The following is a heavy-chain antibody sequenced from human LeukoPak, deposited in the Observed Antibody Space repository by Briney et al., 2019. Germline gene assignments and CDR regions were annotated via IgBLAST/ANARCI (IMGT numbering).Heavy chain of an antibody. CDR1: GYTFTSYG. CDR2: ISAYNGNT. J-gene: IGHJ6*02. D-gene: IGHD6-13*01. CDR3: ARGIAAAGTRRGPAPKREYGMDA. V-gene: IGHV1-18*01. Sequence: ASVKVSCKASGYTFTSYGISWVRQAPGQGLEWMGWISAYNGNTNYAQKLQGRVTMTTDTSTSTAYMELRSLRSDDTAVYYCARGIAAAGTRRGPAPKREYGMDAWGQGTTVTVSS.